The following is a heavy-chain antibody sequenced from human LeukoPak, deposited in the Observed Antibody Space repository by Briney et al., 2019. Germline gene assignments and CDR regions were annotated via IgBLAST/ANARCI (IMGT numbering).Heavy chain of an antibody. J-gene: IGHJ4*02. CDR2: IYYSGST. Sequence: SQTLSVTCTVSGGSFSSGGYYWSWIRQHPGKGLEWIGYIYYSGSTYYNPSLKSRVTISVDTSKNQFSLKLTSVTAADTAVYFCARAGGFFSPFGYWGQGTLVTVSS. D-gene: IGHD3-3*01. CDR3: ARAGGFFSPFGY. CDR1: GGSFSSGGYY. V-gene: IGHV4-31*03.